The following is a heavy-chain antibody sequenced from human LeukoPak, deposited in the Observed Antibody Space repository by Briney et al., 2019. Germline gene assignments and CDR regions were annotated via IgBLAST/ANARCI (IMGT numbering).Heavy chain of an antibody. CDR3: ARVPPPSYYYDSSGYLGFDY. D-gene: IGHD3-22*01. V-gene: IGHV4-30-4*01. CDR2: IYYSGNT. J-gene: IGHJ4*02. Sequence: SETLSLTCTVSGGSISSGDYYWSWIRQPPGKGLGWIGYIYYSGNTYYNPSLKSRVTISVDTSKNQFSLKLSSVTAADTAVYYCARVPPPSYYYDSSGYLGFDYWGQGTLVTVSS. CDR1: GGSISSGDYY.